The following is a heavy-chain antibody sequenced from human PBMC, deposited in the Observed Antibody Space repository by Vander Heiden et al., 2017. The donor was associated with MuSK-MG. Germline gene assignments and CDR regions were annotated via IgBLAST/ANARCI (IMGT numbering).Heavy chain of an antibody. CDR3: AKGGSYYDFALDV. D-gene: IGHD3-3*01. J-gene: IGHJ6*04. V-gene: IGHV3-23*01. CDR1: GFTFSSYA. Sequence: VQLLESGGGLEQPGGSLRLSCTASGFTFSSYAMTWVRRAPGKGLGWVSAISGTTGRTYYADAVRGRFIVSRDNSKNTLFLQMNTLRVEDTAVYYCAKGGSYYDFALDVWGKGTTVTLSS. CDR2: ISGTTGRT.